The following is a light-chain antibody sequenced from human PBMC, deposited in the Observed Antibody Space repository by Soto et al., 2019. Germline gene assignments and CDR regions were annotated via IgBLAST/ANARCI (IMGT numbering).Light chain of an antibody. J-gene: IGKJ2*01. CDR2: TLS. CDR1: QSLLDSDDGNTY. V-gene: IGKV2-40*01. Sequence: DIVMTQTPLSLPVTPGEPASISCRSSQSLLDSDDGNTYLDWYLQKPGQSPQLLIYTLSYRAPGVPDRFSGSGSGTDFRLKISRVEADDVGVYYCMQRIDLPYTFGQGTKLEIK. CDR3: MQRIDLPYT.